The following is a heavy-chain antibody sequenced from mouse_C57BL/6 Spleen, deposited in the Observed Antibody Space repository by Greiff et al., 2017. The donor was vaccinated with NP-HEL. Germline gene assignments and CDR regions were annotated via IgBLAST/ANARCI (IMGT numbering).Heavy chain of an antibody. CDR3: ARESYYNNYSYYPDY. V-gene: IGHV1-64*01. CDR1: GYTFTSYW. Sequence: QVQLQQPGAELVKPGASVKLSCRASGYTFTSYWMHWVKLRPGQGLEWIGMIHPISGSPNYDEKFRCKATLTVVNSSSPAYLQLSSLSSGDSAVPYSARESYYNNYSYYPDYWGQGTTLTVST. D-gene: IGHD2-5*01. CDR2: IHPISGSP. J-gene: IGHJ2*01.